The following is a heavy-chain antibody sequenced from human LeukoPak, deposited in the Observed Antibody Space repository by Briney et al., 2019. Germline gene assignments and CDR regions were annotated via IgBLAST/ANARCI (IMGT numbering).Heavy chain of an antibody. D-gene: IGHD1-14*01. CDR1: GFRFSNYW. CDR3: ARQPTTLYYGMDV. Sequence: GESLKISCEGSGFRFSNYWIAWVRPMPGKGLECMGIIYPGDSDTRYSPSFQGQVTISADKSTNTAYLQWGSLKASDTAMYYCARQPTTLYYGMDVWGQGTTVTVSS. CDR2: IYPGDSDT. J-gene: IGHJ6*02. V-gene: IGHV5-51*01.